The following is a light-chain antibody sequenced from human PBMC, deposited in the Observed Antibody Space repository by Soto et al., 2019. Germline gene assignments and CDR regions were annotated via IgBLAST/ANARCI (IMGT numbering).Light chain of an antibody. CDR3: QQRSDWALT. Sequence: ESVLKQSPGTLSLTPGERATRSCRASQSVSSNLAWYQQKPGQAPRLLIYDASNRATGIPARFSGSGSGTDFTLTISSLEPEDFAVYYCQQRSDWALTFGGGTKVDI. J-gene: IGKJ4*01. V-gene: IGKV3-11*01. CDR2: DAS. CDR1: QSVSSN.